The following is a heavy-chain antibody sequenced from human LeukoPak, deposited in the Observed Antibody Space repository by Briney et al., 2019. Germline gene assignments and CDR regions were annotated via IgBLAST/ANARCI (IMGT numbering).Heavy chain of an antibody. Sequence: SETLSLTCAVYGGSFSGYYWSWIRQPPGKGLEWIGEISHSGSTNYNPSLKSRVTISVDTSKNQFSLKLSSVTAADTAVYYCARTGDFDYWGQGTLVTVSS. D-gene: IGHD7-27*01. CDR3: ARTGDFDY. CDR2: ISHSGST. J-gene: IGHJ4*02. V-gene: IGHV4-34*01. CDR1: GGSFSGYY.